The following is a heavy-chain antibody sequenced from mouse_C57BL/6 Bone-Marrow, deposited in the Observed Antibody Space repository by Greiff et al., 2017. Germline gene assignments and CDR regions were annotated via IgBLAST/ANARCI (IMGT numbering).Heavy chain of an antibody. CDR2: INPGSGGT. Sequence: VQLQQSGAELVRPGTSVKVSCKASGYAFTNYLIEWVKQRPGQGLEWIGVINPGSGGTNYNEKFKGKATLTADKSSSTAYMQLSSLTSEDSAVYFWATRTGARGAMDYWGQGTSVTVSS. V-gene: IGHV1-54*01. J-gene: IGHJ4*01. CDR1: GYAFTNYL. CDR3: ATRTGARGAMDY. D-gene: IGHD3-3*01.